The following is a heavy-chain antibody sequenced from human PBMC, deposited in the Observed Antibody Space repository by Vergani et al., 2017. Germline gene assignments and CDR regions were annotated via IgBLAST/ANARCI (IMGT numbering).Heavy chain of an antibody. D-gene: IGHD2-15*01. J-gene: IGHJ4*02. V-gene: IGHV1-69*01. Sequence: QVQLVQSGAEVKKPGSSVKVSCKASGGTFSSYAISWVRQAPGQGLEWMGGIIPIFGTANYAQKFQGRVTITADESTSTAYMELSSLRSEDTAVYYCARDRVVGGSCYVAYFDYWGQGTLVTVSS. CDR1: GGTFSSYA. CDR2: IIPIFGTA. CDR3: ARDRVVGGSCYVAYFDY.